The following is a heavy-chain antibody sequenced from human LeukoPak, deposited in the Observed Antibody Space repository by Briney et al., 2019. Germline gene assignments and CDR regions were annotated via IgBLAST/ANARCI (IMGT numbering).Heavy chain of an antibody. Sequence: GGSLRLSCAASGFTFSRHWMHWVRQAPGKGLVWVPRIKGDQSTTNYADSVKGRFTISRDNAKNTLYLQMNSLRAEDTAVYYCARPLGEWLSHYYYGMDVWGQGTTVTVSS. CDR3: ARPLGEWLSHYYYGMDV. CDR1: GFTFSRHW. J-gene: IGHJ6*02. CDR2: IKGDQSTT. V-gene: IGHV3-74*01. D-gene: IGHD3-3*01.